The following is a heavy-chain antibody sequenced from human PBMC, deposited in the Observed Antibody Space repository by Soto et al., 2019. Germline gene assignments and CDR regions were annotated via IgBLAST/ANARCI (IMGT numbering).Heavy chain of an antibody. V-gene: IGHV1-8*01. CDR1: GYTFTSYD. Sequence: ASVKVSCTASGYTFTSYDINWVRQATGQGLEWMGWMNPNSGNTGYAQKFQGRVTMTRNTSISTAYMELSSLRSEDTAVYYCARKATSIYYYYYMAVWGKGTTVTVS. J-gene: IGHJ6*03. CDR2: MNPNSGNT. CDR3: ARKATSIYYYYYMAV.